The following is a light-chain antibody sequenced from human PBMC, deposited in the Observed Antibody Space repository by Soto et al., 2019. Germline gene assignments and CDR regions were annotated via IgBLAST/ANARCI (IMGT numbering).Light chain of an antibody. Sequence: DLQITQYPSSLSASVGDRVTITCRASQGISTYLGWYQQKPGKVPKSLIYSASNLQSGVTSRFSASGSGTEFTLTITDMQPDDFATYYCQQYYRNPWMFGQGTKVDIK. CDR2: SAS. V-gene: IGKV1-16*01. J-gene: IGKJ1*01. CDR1: QGISTY. CDR3: QQYYRNPWM.